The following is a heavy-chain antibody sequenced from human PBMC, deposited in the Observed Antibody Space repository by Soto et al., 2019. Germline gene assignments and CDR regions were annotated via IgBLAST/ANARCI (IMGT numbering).Heavy chain of an antibody. D-gene: IGHD2-15*01. CDR1: GGTFRSYA. CDR3: ATSTPCSGGSCYHVYYYYGMDV. J-gene: IGHJ6*02. CDR2: IIPIFGTT. V-gene: IGHV1-69*01. Sequence: VQLVQSGAEVKKPGSSVKVSCKASGGTFRSYAISWVRQAPGQGLEWMGGIIPIFGTTNYAQKFQGRVTITADESTSTAYMELSSLRSEDTAVYYCATSTPCSGGSCYHVYYYYGMDVWGQGTTVTVPS.